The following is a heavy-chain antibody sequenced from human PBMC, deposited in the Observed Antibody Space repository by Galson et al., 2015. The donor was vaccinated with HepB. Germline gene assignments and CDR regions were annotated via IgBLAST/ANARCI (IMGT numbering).Heavy chain of an antibody. V-gene: IGHV1-3*01. D-gene: IGHD2-2*01. Sequence: SVKVSCKASGYTFTSYAMHWVRQAPGQRLEWMGWINAGNGNTKYSQKFQGRVTITRDTSASTAYMELSSLRSEDTAVYYCARGIVVVPAAPGDYWGQGTLVTVSS. J-gene: IGHJ4*02. CDR1: GYTFTSYA. CDR3: ARGIVVVPAAPGDY. CDR2: INAGNGNT.